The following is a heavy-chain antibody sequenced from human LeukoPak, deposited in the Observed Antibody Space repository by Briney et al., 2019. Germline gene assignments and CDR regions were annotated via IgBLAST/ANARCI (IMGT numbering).Heavy chain of an antibody. D-gene: IGHD4-11*01. J-gene: IGHJ4*02. V-gene: IGHV3-23*01. Sequence: TGGSLRLSCAASGFTFSNYAMSWVRQAPGKGLEWVSTISASGGTTYSADSVKGRFIIFRDNSKNTLSLQMSSLRAEDTAIYYCAKEAGMTTGSYYHYWGQGILVAVSS. CDR3: AKEAGMTTGSYYHY. CDR1: GFTFSNYA. CDR2: ISASGGTT.